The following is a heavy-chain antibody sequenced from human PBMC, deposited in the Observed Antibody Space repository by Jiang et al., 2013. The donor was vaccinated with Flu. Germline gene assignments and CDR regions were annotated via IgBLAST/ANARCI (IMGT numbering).Heavy chain of an antibody. D-gene: IGHD6-6*01. CDR3: AAVRHEDRDAFNI. J-gene: IGHJ3*02. CDR1: GDSVSSSSLL. Sequence: QTLSLTCAISGDSVSSSSLLWHWIRLSPSRGLKSGWEGHTTGPSWYTDYAVSVKSRITVNPDTSTNRFSLLLNSVTPEDTAVYYCAAVRHEDRDAFNIWGQGTMVTVSS. CDR2: HTTGPSWYT. V-gene: IGHV6-1*01.